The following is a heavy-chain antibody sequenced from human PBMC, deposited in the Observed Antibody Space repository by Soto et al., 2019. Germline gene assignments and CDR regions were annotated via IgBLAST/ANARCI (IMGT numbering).Heavy chain of an antibody. V-gene: IGHV1-69*12. D-gene: IGHD3-3*01. J-gene: IGHJ6*02. CDR3: ATYYDFWSGATYGMDV. CDR2: IIPIFGTA. Sequence: QVQLVQSGAEVKKPGSSVKVSCKASGGTFSSYAISWVRQAPGQGLEWMGGIIPIFGTANYAQKFQGRVTITADESTSTAYMELSSLRSEDTAVYYCATYYDFWSGATYGMDVWGQGTTVTVSS. CDR1: GGTFSSYA.